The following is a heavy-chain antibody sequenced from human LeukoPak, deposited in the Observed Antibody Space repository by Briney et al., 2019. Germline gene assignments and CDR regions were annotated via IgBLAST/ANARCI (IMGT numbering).Heavy chain of an antibody. CDR2: IIPSDGFT. J-gene: IGHJ5*02. Sequence: ASVKVSCKASGYTFSSYYVHWVRQAPGQGLEWMGMIIPSDGFTSYAQKLQGRVTMTRDMSTSTVYMELSSLRSEDMAVYYCARGGYCSSTSCSSYFRNWFDPWGQGTLVTVSS. V-gene: IGHV1-46*01. D-gene: IGHD2-2*01. CDR1: GYTFSSYY. CDR3: ARGGYCSSTSCSSYFRNWFDP.